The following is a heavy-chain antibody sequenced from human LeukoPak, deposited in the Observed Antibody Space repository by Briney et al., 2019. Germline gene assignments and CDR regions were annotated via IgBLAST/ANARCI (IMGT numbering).Heavy chain of an antibody. V-gene: IGHV3-21*04. CDR1: GFTFSSYS. J-gene: IGHJ4*02. Sequence: PGGSLRLSCAASGFTFSSYSMNWVRQAPGKGLEWVSSITSSGFYIFYADSVKGRFTISRDNAKSSLHLQMNSLRAEDTAVYYCARESRVAAGTGSLDYWGQGTLVTVSS. CDR3: ARESRVAAGTGSLDY. CDR2: ITSSGFYI. D-gene: IGHD6-19*01.